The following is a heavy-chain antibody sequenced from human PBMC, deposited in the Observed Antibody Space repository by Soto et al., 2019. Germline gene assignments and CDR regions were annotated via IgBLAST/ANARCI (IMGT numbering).Heavy chain of an antibody. CDR3: ARVGVVAATGIDY. J-gene: IGHJ4*02. V-gene: IGHV4-30-2*01. Sequence: QLQLQESGSGLVKPSQTLSLTCAVSDGSISSGGYSWRWIRQPPGKGLEWIGYIYHSGRTYYNPLLKSRVTISVDRSKNQFSLKLRSVTAADTAVYYCARVGVVAATGIDYWGQGTLVTVSS. D-gene: IGHD2-15*01. CDR1: DGSISSGGYS. CDR2: IYHSGRT.